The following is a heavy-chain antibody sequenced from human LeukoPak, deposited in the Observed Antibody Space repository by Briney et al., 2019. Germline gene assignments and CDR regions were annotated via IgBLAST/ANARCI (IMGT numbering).Heavy chain of an antibody. V-gene: IGHV1-69*13. J-gene: IGHJ3*02. CDR1: GGTFSSYA. CDR3: SRYHRAAGIGAAGTLAFDI. CDR2: IIPIFGTA. D-gene: IGHD6-13*01. Sequence: GASVTVSCKASGGTFSSYAISWVRQAPGQGLEWMGGIIPIFGTASYAQKFQGRVTITADESTSTAYMELSSLRSEETSSPYSSRYHRAAGIGAAGTLAFDIWGQGTMVTVSS.